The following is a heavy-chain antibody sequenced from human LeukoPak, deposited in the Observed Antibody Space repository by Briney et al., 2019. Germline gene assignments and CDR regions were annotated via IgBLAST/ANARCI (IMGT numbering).Heavy chain of an antibody. V-gene: IGHV1-2*02. CDR1: GYTFTGYY. J-gene: IGHJ3*02. D-gene: IGHD3-16*02. CDR2: INPNSGRT. Sequence: GASVKVSCKASGYTFTGYYMHWVRQAPGQGLEWMGWINPNSGRTNYAQKFQGRVTMTRDTSISTAYMELSRLRSGDTAVYYCARGFYDYVWGSCRLIAFDIWGQGTVVTVSS. CDR3: ARGFYDYVWGSCRLIAFDI.